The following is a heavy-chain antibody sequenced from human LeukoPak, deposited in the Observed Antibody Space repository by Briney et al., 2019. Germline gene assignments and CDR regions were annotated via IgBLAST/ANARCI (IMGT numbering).Heavy chain of an antibody. CDR3: ARGDGWFGELLNFDN. CDR1: GFTFSSYG. CDR2: ISYDGSNK. J-gene: IGHJ4*02. Sequence: GRSLRLSCAASGFTFSSYGMHWVRQAPGKGLEWVAVISYDGSNKYYADSVKGRFTISRDNAKNSLYLQMNSLRDEDTAVYYCARGDGWFGELLNFDNWGQGTLVTVSS. V-gene: IGHV3-30*03. D-gene: IGHD3-10*01.